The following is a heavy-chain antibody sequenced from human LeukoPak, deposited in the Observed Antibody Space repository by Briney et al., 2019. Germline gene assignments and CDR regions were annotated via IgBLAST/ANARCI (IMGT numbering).Heavy chain of an antibody. CDR2: ISYDGSNK. J-gene: IGHJ6*02. D-gene: IGHD3-3*01. CDR3: ARDLFLEWLESYGMDV. V-gene: IGHV3-30*04. Sequence: GGSLRLSCAASGFTFSSYAMHWVRQAPGKGLEWVAVISYDGSNKYYADSVKGRFTISRDNSKNTLYLQTNSLRAEDTAVYYCARDLFLEWLESYGMDVWGQGTTVTVSS. CDR1: GFTFSSYA.